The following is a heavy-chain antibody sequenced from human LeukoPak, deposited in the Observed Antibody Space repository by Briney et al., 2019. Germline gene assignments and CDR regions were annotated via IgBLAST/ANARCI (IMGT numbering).Heavy chain of an antibody. V-gene: IGHV4-39*01. CDR3: ATGYSSSWYYFDY. CDR1: GGSISSSSYY. D-gene: IGHD6-13*01. CDR2: IYYSGST. Sequence: SETLSLTCTVSGGSISSSSYYWGWIRQPPGKGLEWIGSIYYSGSTNYNSSLKSRVTISVDTSKNQFSLKLSSVTAADTAVYYCATGYSSSWYYFDYWGQGTLGTVSS. J-gene: IGHJ4*02.